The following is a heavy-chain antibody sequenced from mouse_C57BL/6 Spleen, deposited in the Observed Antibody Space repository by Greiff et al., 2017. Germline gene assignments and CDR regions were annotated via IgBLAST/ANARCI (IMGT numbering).Heavy chain of an antibody. J-gene: IGHJ3*01. CDR3: ARDYGSSPWFAY. CDR1: GYSFTDYN. Sequence: VQLQQSGPELVKPGASVKISCKASGYSFTDYNMNWLKQSNGTSLAFFGVITPNYGTTSYNQKFTGKSSLTVAQSSSTAYMQLNSLTSEYSAVYYCARDYGSSPWFAYWGQGTLVTVSA. V-gene: IGHV1-39*01. CDR2: ITPNYGTT. D-gene: IGHD1-1*01.